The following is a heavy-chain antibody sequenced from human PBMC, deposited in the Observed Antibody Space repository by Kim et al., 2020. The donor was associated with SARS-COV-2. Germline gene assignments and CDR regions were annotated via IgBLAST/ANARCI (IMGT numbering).Heavy chain of an antibody. CDR3: ARGLLRYFDHY. CDR1: GGSFSGYY. J-gene: IGHJ4*02. D-gene: IGHD3-9*01. Sequence: SETLSLTCAVYGGSFSGYYWSWIRQPPGKGLEWIGEINHSGSTNYNPSLKSRVTISVDTSKNQFSLKLSSVTAADTAAYYFARGLLRYFDHYWGQGTLV. CDR2: INHSGST. V-gene: IGHV4-34*01.